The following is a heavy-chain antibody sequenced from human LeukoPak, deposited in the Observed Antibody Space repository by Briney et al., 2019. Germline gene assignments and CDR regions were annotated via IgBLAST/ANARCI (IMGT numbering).Heavy chain of an antibody. CDR1: GGSISSSSYY. CDR2: IYYSGST. D-gene: IGHD3-10*01. CDR3: ARDDYYGSGSYNYNWFDP. J-gene: IGHJ5*02. V-gene: IGHV4-39*07. Sequence: SETLSLTCTVSGGSISSSSYYWGWIRQPPGTGLEWIGSIYYSGSTYYNPSLKSRVTILVDTSKNQFSLKLSSVTAADTAVYYCARDDYYGSGSYNYNWFDPWGQGTLVTVSS.